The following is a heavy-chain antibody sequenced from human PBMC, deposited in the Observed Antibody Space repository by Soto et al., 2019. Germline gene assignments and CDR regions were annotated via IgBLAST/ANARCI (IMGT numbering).Heavy chain of an antibody. D-gene: IGHD1-26*01. V-gene: IGHV4-39*01. CDR2: ISYGGRT. J-gene: IGHJ4*02. CDR3: VRRARLGATIDSLDS. Sequence: SETLSLTCSVSGASITTNGYYWDWIRQPPGKGLEWIGSISYGGRTYDNPSLKSRVNISADTSKNQISFNLSSVAAADTAVYYCVRRARLGATIDSLDSWGPGTLVTVSS. CDR1: GASITTNGYY.